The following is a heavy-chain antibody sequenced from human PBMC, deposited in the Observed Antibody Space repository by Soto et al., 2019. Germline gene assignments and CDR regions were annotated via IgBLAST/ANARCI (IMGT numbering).Heavy chain of an antibody. Sequence: GGSLRLSCAASGFTFSSYGMHWVRQAPGKGLEWVAVISYDGSNKYYADSVKGRFTISRDNSKNTLYLQMNSLRAEDTAVYYCARDKGYCISTSCYPDYYYYGMDVWGQGTTVTVSS. J-gene: IGHJ6*02. CDR2: ISYDGSNK. D-gene: IGHD2-2*01. CDR1: GFTFSSYG. V-gene: IGHV3-30*03. CDR3: ARDKGYCISTSCYPDYYYYGMDV.